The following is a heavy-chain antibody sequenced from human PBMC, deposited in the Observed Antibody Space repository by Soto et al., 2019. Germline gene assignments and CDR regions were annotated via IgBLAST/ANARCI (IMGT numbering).Heavy chain of an antibody. Sequence: GGSLRLSCAASGFTFSSYAMHWVRQAPGKGLEWVAVISYDGSNKYYADSVKGRFTISRDNSKNTLYLQMNSLRAEDTAVYYCARDGDSGSPPSWYYYYGMDVWGQGTTVTVSS. V-gene: IGHV3-30-3*01. CDR1: GFTFSSYA. CDR3: ARDGDSGSPPSWYYYYGMDV. D-gene: IGHD3-10*01. CDR2: ISYDGSNK. J-gene: IGHJ6*02.